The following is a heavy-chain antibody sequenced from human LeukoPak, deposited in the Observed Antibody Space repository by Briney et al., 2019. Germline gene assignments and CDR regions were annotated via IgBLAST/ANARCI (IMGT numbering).Heavy chain of an antibody. CDR2: ISSSGSTI. Sequence: PGGSLRLSCAASGFTFSNYYMSWIRQAPGKGLEWVSYISSSGSTIYYADSVKGRFTISRDNAKNSLYLQMNSLRAEDTAVYYCARERIAAAGYYYYYYMDVWGKGTTVTVSS. J-gene: IGHJ6*03. V-gene: IGHV3-11*04. CDR3: ARERIAAAGYYYYYYMDV. CDR1: GFTFSNYY. D-gene: IGHD6-13*01.